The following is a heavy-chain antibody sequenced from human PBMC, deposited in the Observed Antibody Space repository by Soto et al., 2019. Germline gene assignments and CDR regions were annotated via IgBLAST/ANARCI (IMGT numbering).Heavy chain of an antibody. CDR3: ATLSSSWYSAAVDY. CDR2: ISWNSGSI. J-gene: IGHJ4*02. D-gene: IGHD6-13*01. CDR1: GFTFDDYA. Sequence: EVQLVESGGGLVQPGRSLRLSCAASGFTFDDYAMHWVRQAPGKGLEWVSGISWNSGSIGYADSVKGRFTISRDNAKNSLYLQMNSLRAEDTALYYCATLSSSWYSAAVDYWGQGTLVTVSS. V-gene: IGHV3-9*01.